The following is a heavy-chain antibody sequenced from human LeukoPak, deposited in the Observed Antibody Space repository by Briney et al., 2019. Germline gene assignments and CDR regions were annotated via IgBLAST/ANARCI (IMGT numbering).Heavy chain of an antibody. D-gene: IGHD6-6*01. CDR2: IKQDGSEK. J-gene: IGHJ4*02. CDR1: GFTFSNYW. Sequence: GGSLRLSCAAFGFTFSNYWMSWVRQGPGKGLEWVANIKQDGSEKYYVDSVKGRFTISRDNAENSLFLQMNSLRAEDTAVYYCARVYRSSSGYCFDYWAQGTLVTVSS. V-gene: IGHV3-7*01. CDR3: ARVYRSSSGYCFDY.